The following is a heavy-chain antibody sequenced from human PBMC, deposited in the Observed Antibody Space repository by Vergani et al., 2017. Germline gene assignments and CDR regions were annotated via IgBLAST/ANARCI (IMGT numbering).Heavy chain of an antibody. Sequence: EVQLLESGGGLVQPGGSLRLSCAASGFTFSSYAMSWVRQAPGKGLEWVSTVSSGGGSTYTADSVKGRFTISRDNSKNTLFLQMNTLRAEDTAVYYCAKDRGGYHTAYAFDIWGQGTMVTVSS. D-gene: IGHD3-22*01. J-gene: IGHJ3*02. CDR1: GFTFSSYA. CDR3: AKDRGGYHTAYAFDI. CDR2: VSSGGGST. V-gene: IGHV3-23*01.